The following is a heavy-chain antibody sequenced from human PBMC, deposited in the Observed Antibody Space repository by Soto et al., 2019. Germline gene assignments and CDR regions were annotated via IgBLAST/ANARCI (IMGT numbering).Heavy chain of an antibody. Sequence: VGSRRLSCAASGFTFSSYGMHWVRQAPGKGLEWVAVISYDGSNKYYADSVKGRFTISRDNSKNTLYLQMNSLRAEDTAVYYCAKAAVVWGQGTLVTVSS. D-gene: IGHD2-15*01. CDR3: AKAAVV. J-gene: IGHJ4*02. CDR2: ISYDGSNK. V-gene: IGHV3-30*18. CDR1: GFTFSSYG.